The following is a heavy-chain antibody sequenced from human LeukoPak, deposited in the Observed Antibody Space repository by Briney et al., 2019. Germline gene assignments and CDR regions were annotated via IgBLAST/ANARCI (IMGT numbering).Heavy chain of an antibody. CDR2: ISYDGSNK. J-gene: IGHJ4*02. D-gene: IGHD6-19*01. Sequence: GGSLRLSCAASGFTFSSYGMRWVRQAPGKGLEWVAVISYDGSNKYYADSVKGRFTISRDNSKNTLYLQMNSLRAEDTAVYYCASHRAGTFSYWGQGTLVTVSS. V-gene: IGHV3-30*03. CDR3: ASHRAGTFSY. CDR1: GFTFSSYG.